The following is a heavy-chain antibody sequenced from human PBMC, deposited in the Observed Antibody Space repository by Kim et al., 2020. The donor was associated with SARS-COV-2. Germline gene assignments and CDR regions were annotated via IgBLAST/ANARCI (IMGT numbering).Heavy chain of an antibody. J-gene: IGHJ4*02. Sequence: YHPSLKSRVNISIDTSKNQFSLKLSYVTAADTAVYYCARAGILTGYYDYWGQGTLVTVSS. V-gene: IGHV4-59*01. D-gene: IGHD3-9*01. CDR3: ARAGILTGYYDY.